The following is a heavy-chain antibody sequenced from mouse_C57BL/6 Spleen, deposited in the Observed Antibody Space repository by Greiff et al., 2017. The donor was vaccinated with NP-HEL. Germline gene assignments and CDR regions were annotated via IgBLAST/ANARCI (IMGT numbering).Heavy chain of an antibody. CDR2: ISSGGDYI. V-gene: IGHV5-9-1*02. CDR3: TRDRGLLGSYYFDY. D-gene: IGHD2-3*01. Sequence: DVKLVESGEGLVKPGGSLKLSCAASGFTFSSYAMSWVRQTPEKRLEWVAYISSGGDYIYYADTVKGRFTISRDTARNTLYLQMISLKSEDTAMYYCTRDRGLLGSYYFDYWGQGTTLTVSS. J-gene: IGHJ2*01. CDR1: GFTFSSYA.